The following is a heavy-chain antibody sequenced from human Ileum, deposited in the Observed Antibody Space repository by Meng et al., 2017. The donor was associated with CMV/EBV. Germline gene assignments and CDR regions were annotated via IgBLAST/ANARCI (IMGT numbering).Heavy chain of an antibody. D-gene: IGHD5-18*01. J-gene: IGHJ4*02. V-gene: IGHV1-2*02. CDR3: ARIIVSRGYSFDY. Sequence: QVQLIESRAGMKNPGASVKVSCKTSGYTLTNNMMNWVRQAPGQGLEWMGWINPNSGSTNYAQKFQGRVTMTRDTSISTAYMELNRLTSDDTAMYFCARIIVSRGYSFDYWGQGTLVTVSS. CDR1: GYTLTNNM. CDR2: INPNSGST.